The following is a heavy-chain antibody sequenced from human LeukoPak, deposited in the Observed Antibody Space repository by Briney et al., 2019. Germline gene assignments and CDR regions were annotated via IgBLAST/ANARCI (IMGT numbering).Heavy chain of an antibody. J-gene: IGHJ4*02. CDR3: AKDRLTYYDFWSGTTYDY. Sequence: GGSLRLSCAASGFTFSSYGMHWVRQAPGKGLEWVAVISYDGSNKYYADSVKGRFTISRDNSKNTLYLQMNSLRAEDTAVYYCAKDRLTYYDFWSGTTYDYWGQGTLVTVSS. V-gene: IGHV3-30*18. CDR1: GFTFSSYG. D-gene: IGHD3-3*01. CDR2: ISYDGSNK.